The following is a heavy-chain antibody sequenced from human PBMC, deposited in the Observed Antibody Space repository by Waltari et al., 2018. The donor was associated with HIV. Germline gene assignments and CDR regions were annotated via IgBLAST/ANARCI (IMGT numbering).Heavy chain of an antibody. CDR2: IYYGGGT. V-gene: IGHV4-38-2*02. D-gene: IGHD6-13*01. CDR1: GYSISSGYY. Sequence: QVQLQESGPGLVKPSETLSLTSVVSGYSISSGYYWGWIRHPPGKGLEWIGRIYYGGGTYYNPSLKSRVTISVDTSKNQFSLKLSSVTAADTAVYYCAREGWAATGDYWGQGTLVTVSS. J-gene: IGHJ4*02. CDR3: AREGWAATGDY.